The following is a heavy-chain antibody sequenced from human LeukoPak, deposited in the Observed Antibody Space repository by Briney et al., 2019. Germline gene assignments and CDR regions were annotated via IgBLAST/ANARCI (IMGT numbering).Heavy chain of an antibody. CDR2: INHSGST. CDR3: ARRRSDLNWYDP. V-gene: IGHV4-4*02. J-gene: IGHJ5*02. CDR1: GGSLSSSTW. D-gene: IGHD6-19*01. Sequence: PSETLSLTCTVSGGSLSSSTWWNWVRQPPGKGLEWIGEINHSGSTNYNPSLKSRVTISMDTSKNQISLNLISVTAADTAIYYCARRRSDLNWYDPWGQGTLVTVSS.